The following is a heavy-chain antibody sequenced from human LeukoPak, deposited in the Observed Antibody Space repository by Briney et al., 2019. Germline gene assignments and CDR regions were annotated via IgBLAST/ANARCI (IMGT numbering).Heavy chain of an antibody. CDR3: AKVHCSGGSCKTASWHLDY. J-gene: IGHJ4*02. CDR1: GFTFSSYA. CDR2: ISGSGGST. Sequence: PGGSLRLSCAAPGFTFSSYAMSWVRQAPGKGLEWVSAISGSGGSTYYADSVKGRFTISRDNSKNTLYLQMNSLRAEDTAVYYCAKVHCSGGSCKTASWHLDYWGQGTLVTVSS. D-gene: IGHD2-15*01. V-gene: IGHV3-23*01.